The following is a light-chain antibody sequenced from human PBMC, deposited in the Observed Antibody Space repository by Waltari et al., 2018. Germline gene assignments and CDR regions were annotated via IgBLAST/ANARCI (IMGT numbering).Light chain of an antibody. CDR2: DGD. CDR1: GLRTFY. Sequence: SSEMTQDPAVSVALGQTVTITCQGGGLRTFYANWYQQKPGQAPLLVIYDGDNRPSGIPDRFPGSRSGKTASLTISGAQAEDEADYYCNTRDISGDHLVFGSGTKVTVL. J-gene: IGLJ1*01. CDR3: NTRDISGDHLV. V-gene: IGLV3-19*01.